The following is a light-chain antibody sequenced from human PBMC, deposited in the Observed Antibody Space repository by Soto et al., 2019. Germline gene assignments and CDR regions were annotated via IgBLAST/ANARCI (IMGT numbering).Light chain of an antibody. V-gene: IGLV2-11*01. Sequence: QSALTQPRSVSGSPGQSVTISCTGTSRDVGAYNYVSWYQQHPGKVPKLMIYDVTKRPSGVPDRFSGSKSGNTASLTISGLQAEDEADYYCCSHAGTYGIFGGGTKVTVL. CDR2: DVT. CDR1: SRDVGAYNY. J-gene: IGLJ2*01. CDR3: CSHAGTYGI.